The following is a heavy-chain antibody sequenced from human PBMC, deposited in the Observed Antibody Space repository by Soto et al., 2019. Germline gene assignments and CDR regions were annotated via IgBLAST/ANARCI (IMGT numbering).Heavy chain of an antibody. J-gene: IGHJ6*02. CDR2: INHSGST. D-gene: IGHD1-26*01. CDR3: ASGIVGATASYYYYGMDV. CDR1: GGSFGDFF. V-gene: IGHV4-34*01. Sequence: ETLSLTCAVYGGSFGDFFWNWIRQPPGKGLEWIGEINHSGSTNYNPSLKSRVTISVDTSKNQSSLKLSSVTAADTAVYFCASGIVGATASYYYYGMDVWGRGTTVTVSS.